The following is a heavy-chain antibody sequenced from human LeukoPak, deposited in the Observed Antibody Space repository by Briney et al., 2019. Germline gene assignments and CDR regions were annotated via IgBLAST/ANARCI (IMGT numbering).Heavy chain of an antibody. CDR3: AREGGDGYNLSY. D-gene: IGHD5-24*01. J-gene: IGHJ4*02. V-gene: IGHV3-30*09. CDR1: GFTFSTFA. CDR2: VSYDGSNK. Sequence: PGGSLRLSCAASGFTFSTFAMHWVRQAPGKGLEWVAVVSYDGSNKYYADSVKGRFAISRDNSKKTLYMQMNSLRAEDTAVYYCAREGGDGYNLSYWGQGTLVAVSS.